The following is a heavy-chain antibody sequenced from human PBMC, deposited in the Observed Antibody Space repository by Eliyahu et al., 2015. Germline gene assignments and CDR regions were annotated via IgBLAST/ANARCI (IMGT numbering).Heavy chain of an antibody. CDR3: ARDLGAYKRAFDY. CDR1: GFPSVAAY. CDR2: MYNGGAT. Sequence: EVQLVESGGGLIQPGGSLRLSCAASGFPSVAAYXGGVRQAPGKGLEWLSVMYNGGATYYADSVKGRFTISRDSSKNTLYLQMNSLRADDTAVYYCARDLGAYKRAFDYWGQGTLVTVSS. D-gene: IGHD3-16*01. J-gene: IGHJ4*02. V-gene: IGHV3-53*01.